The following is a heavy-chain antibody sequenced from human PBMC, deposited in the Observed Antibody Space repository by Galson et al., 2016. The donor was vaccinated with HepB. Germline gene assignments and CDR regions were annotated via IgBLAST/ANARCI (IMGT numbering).Heavy chain of an antibody. J-gene: IGHJ5*02. CDR2: ISYDGSTN. CDR3: AKDRGTFLPPVNWFDP. Sequence: SLRLSCAASGFTFTSYGMHWVRQAPGKGLEWVAVISYDGSTNYFADSVKGRFTISRDNSKNTLYLQMNSLRADDTAVYYRAKDRGTFLPPVNWFDPWGQGTLVTVSS. V-gene: IGHV3-30*18. D-gene: IGHD2/OR15-2a*01. CDR1: GFTFTSYG.